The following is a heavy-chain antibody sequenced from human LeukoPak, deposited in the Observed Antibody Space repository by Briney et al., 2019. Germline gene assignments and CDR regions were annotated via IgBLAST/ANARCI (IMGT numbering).Heavy chain of an antibody. Sequence: GGSLRLSRAASGFTFSSYAMSWVRQAPGKGLEGVSAISGSGGSTYYADSVKGRFTISRDNSKNTLYLQMNSLRAEDTAVYYCAKDGRTWIQLWPPRPLLAYWGQGTLVTVSS. CDR3: AKDGRTWIQLWPPRPLLAY. D-gene: IGHD5-18*01. J-gene: IGHJ4*02. V-gene: IGHV3-23*01. CDR1: GFTFSSYA. CDR2: ISGSGGST.